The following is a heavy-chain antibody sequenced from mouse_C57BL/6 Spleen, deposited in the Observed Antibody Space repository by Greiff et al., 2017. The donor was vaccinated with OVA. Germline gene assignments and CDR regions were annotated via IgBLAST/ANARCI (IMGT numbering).Heavy chain of an antibody. CDR1: GYAFTNYL. D-gene: IGHD1-1*01. V-gene: IGHV1-54*01. CDR2: INPGSGGT. J-gene: IGHJ4*01. Sequence: QVQLQQPGAELVRPGTSVKVSCKASGYAFTNYLIEWVKQRPGQGLEWIGAINPGSGGTKHNEKFKGKATLTADKSSRTAYMQLSILTSEDSAVYFYASYYNYAMAYWGQGTSVTVSS. CDR3: ASYYNYAMAY.